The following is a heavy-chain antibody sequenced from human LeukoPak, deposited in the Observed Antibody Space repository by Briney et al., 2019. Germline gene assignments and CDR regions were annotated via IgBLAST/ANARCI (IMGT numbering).Heavy chain of an antibody. CDR3: ARDTSEGDYAWWFDP. V-gene: IGHV1-46*01. D-gene: IGHD3-16*01. Sequence: ASVKVSCKASGYSFTSHYMHWVRQAPGQGLEWMGIINPRGTATRYAESFQGRLTLTRDLSTSTDYTVLSSLRSDDTAVYFCARDTSEGDYAWWFDPWGQGTLVTVAS. J-gene: IGHJ5*02. CDR1: GYSFTSHY. CDR2: INPRGTAT.